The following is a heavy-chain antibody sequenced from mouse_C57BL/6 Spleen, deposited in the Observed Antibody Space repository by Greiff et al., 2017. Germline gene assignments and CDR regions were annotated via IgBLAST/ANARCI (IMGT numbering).Heavy chain of an antibody. CDR1: GYTFTSYW. Sequence: VQLQQSGAELVKPGASVKMSCKASGYTFTSYWITWVKQRPGQGLEWIGDIYPGSGSTNYNEKFKSKATLTVDTSSSTAYMQLSSLTSEDSAVYYCARPPLYGGFGFDYWGQGTTLTVSS. V-gene: IGHV1-55*01. J-gene: IGHJ2*01. D-gene: IGHD1-1*01. CDR3: ARPPLYGGFGFDY. CDR2: IYPGSGST.